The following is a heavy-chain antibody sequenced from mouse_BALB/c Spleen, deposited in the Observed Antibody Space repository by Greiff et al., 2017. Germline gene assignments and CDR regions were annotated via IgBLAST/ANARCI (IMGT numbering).Heavy chain of an antibody. D-gene: IGHD2-1*01. V-gene: IGHV2-9*02. CDR2: IWAGGST. J-gene: IGHJ3*01. CDR1: GFSLTSYG. Sequence: QVQLKESGPGLVAPSQSLSITCTVSGFSLTSYGVHWVRQPPGKGLEWLGVIWAGGSTNYNSALMSRLSISKDNSKSQVFLKMNSLQTDDTAMYYCASLYGNSFAYWGQGTLVTVSA. CDR3: ASLYGNSFAY.